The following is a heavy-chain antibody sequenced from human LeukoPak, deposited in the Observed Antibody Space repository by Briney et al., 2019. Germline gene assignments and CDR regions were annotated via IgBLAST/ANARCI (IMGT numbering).Heavy chain of an antibody. V-gene: IGHV3-7*05. CDR1: GFIFSTYS. CDR2: IKEDGSEK. J-gene: IGHJ4*02. CDR3: VGGGGTFVY. D-gene: IGHD1-1*01. Sequence: GGSLRLSCGASGFIFSTYSMTWVRQAPGKGLEWVANIKEDGSEKCYVDSLKGRFTISRDNAKNSLYLQMNSLRAEDTAVYYCVGGGGTFVYWGQGTLVTVSS.